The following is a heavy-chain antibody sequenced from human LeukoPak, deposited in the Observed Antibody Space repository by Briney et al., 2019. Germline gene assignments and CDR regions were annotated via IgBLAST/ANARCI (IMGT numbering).Heavy chain of an antibody. J-gene: IGHJ4*02. Sequence: SGGSLRLSCAASGFTFSSYGMHWVRQAPGKGLEWVAFIRYDGSNKYYPDSVKGRFTISRDNSKNTLYLQMNSLRAEDTAVYYCARDLPRLHYFDYWGQGTLVTVSS. V-gene: IGHV3-30*02. CDR1: GFTFSSYG. CDR3: ARDLPRLHYFDY. D-gene: IGHD5-18*01. CDR2: IRYDGSNK.